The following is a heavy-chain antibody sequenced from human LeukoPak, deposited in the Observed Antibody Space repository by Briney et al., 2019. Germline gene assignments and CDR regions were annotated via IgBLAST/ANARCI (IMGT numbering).Heavy chain of an antibody. V-gene: IGHV3-53*01. D-gene: IGHD2-21*02. Sequence: PGGSLRLSCAASGLSVSNTYMSWDCQAPGKGLEWVSIIYSGGNTYYADSVKGRFTISRDNSKNTLYLQMNRLRPEDTAVYYCARGTVTAPDYWGQGTLVTVSS. CDR1: GLSVSNTY. CDR3: ARGTVTAPDY. J-gene: IGHJ4*02. CDR2: IYSGGNT.